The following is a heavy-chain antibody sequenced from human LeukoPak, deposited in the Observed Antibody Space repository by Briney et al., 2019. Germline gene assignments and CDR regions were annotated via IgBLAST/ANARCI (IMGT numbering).Heavy chain of an antibody. J-gene: IGHJ6*02. V-gene: IGHV4-34*01. CDR3: ATTVETYYYYGMDV. Sequence: PSETLSLTCAVYGGSFSGYYWSWIRQPPGKGLEWIGEINHSGSTNYNPSLKSRVTISVDTSKNQFSLKLSSVTAADTAVYYCATTVETYYYYGMDVRGQGTTVTVSS. CDR2: INHSGST. D-gene: IGHD4-11*01. CDR1: GGSFSGYY.